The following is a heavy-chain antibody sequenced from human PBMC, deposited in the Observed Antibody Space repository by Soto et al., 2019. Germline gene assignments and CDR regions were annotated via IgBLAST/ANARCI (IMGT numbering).Heavy chain of an antibody. CDR2: IYYSGST. D-gene: IGHD5-12*01. CDR3: ARDPNIVATMGSIYYYYGMDV. Sequence: SETLSLTCTVSGGSIISYYWSWIRQPPGKRLEWIGYIYYSGSTNYNPSLKSRVTISVDTSKNQFSLKLSSVTAADTAVYYCARDPNIVATMGSIYYYYGMDVWGQGTTVTVSS. J-gene: IGHJ6*02. CDR1: GGSIISYY. V-gene: IGHV4-59*12.